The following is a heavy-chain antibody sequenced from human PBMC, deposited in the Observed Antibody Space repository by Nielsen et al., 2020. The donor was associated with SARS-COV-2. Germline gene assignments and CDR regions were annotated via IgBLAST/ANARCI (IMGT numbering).Heavy chain of an antibody. CDR1: GGSISSSSYY. CDR3: ARIVRYYGSGSYWKADAFDI. Sequence: SETLSLTCTVSGGSISSSSYYWGWIRQPPGKGPEWIGSIYYSGSTYYNPSLKSRVTISVDTSKNQFSLKLSSVTAADTAVYYCARIVRYYGSGSYWKADAFDIWGQGTMVTVSS. D-gene: IGHD3-10*01. CDR2: IYYSGST. J-gene: IGHJ3*02. V-gene: IGHV4-39*07.